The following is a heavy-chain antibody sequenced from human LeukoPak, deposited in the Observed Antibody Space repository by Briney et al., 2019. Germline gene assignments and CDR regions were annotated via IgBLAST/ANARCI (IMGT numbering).Heavy chain of an antibody. CDR3: ARDRGIAVASDY. J-gene: IGHJ4*02. CDR2: IYHSGST. D-gene: IGHD6-19*01. CDR1: GYSISSGYY. Sequence: SETLSLTCTVSGYSISSGYYWGWIRQPPGKGLEWIGSIYHSGSTYYNPSLKSRVTISVDTSKNQFSLRLSSVTAADTAVYYCARDRGIAVASDYWGQGTLVTVSS. V-gene: IGHV4-38-2*02.